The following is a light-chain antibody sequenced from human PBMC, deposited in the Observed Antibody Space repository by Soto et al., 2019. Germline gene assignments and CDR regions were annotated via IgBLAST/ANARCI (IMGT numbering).Light chain of an antibody. V-gene: IGLV2-11*01. J-gene: IGLJ1*01. CDR1: SSDVGDYNY. CDR2: DVT. Sequence: QSVLTQPRSVSGSPGQSVTISCTGTSSDVGDYNYVSWYQQHPGKAPKLMIYDVTERPSGVPDRFSGSKSDNTASLTISGLQAEDEADYYCCSHTGNHVFGTGTKLTVL. CDR3: CSHTGNHV.